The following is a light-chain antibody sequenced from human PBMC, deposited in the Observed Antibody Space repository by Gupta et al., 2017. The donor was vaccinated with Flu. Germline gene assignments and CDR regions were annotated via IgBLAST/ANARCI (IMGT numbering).Light chain of an antibody. J-gene: IGLJ2*01. V-gene: IGLV1-44*01. CDR1: SSNIGSNS. Sequence: SLLPPPPSASGTPGQTVTISCSSASSNIGSNSVHWYQQIPGTAPRLLIYTNNRRPSGVPDRFSGSKSGTSASLTISGLQAEDEADYYCATWDGSLSGVVFGGGTKLTVL. CDR2: TNN. CDR3: ATWDGSLSGVV.